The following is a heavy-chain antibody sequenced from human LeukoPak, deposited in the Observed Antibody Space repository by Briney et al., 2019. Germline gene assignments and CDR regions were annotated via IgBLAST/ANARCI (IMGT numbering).Heavy chain of an antibody. J-gene: IGHJ6*03. CDR1: GFTFSSHA. CDR3: ARGGSGSYYYYFYYMDV. CDR2: ISYDGSNK. D-gene: IGHD3-10*01. V-gene: IGHV3-30*01. Sequence: PGRSLRLSCAASGFTFSSHAIHWVRQAPGKGLEWVAIISYDGSNKYYADSVKGRFTISSDNSKNTLFLQMNSLRAEDTAVYYCARGGSGSYYYYFYYMDVWGKGTTVAVSS.